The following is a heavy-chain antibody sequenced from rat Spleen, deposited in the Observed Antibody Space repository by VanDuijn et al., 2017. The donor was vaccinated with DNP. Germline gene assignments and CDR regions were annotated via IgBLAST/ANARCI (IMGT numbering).Heavy chain of an antibody. V-gene: IGHV5-17*01. CDR1: GFTFSAYA. CDR2: ITYDGSRT. J-gene: IGHJ3*01. D-gene: IGHD1-7*01. Sequence: EVQLVESGGGLVQPGRSLKLSCAASGFTFSAYALAWVRQAPKKGLEWVATITYDGSRTYYRDSVKGRFTISRDNAKNTLYLQMDSLRSEDTATYYCARQGSYYGYGWFAYWGQGTLVTVSS. CDR3: ARQGSYYGYGWFAY.